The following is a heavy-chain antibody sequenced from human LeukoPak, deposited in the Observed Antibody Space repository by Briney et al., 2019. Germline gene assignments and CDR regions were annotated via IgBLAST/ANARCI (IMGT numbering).Heavy chain of an antibody. CDR3: ARRGSGSYYNDLMDY. D-gene: IGHD3-10*01. CDR1: GGSFSGYY. CDR2: INHSGST. Sequence: SETLSLTCAVYGGSFSGYYWSWIRQPPGKGLEWIGEINHSGSTNYNPSLKSRVTISVDTSKNQFSLKPSSVTAADTAVYYCARRGSGSYYNDLMDYWGQGTLVTVSS. V-gene: IGHV4-34*01. J-gene: IGHJ4*02.